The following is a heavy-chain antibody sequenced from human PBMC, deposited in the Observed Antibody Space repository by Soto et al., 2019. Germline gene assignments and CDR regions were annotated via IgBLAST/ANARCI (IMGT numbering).Heavy chain of an antibody. V-gene: IGHV1-18*04. CDR2: ISAYNGNT. D-gene: IGHD6-6*01. J-gene: IGHJ6*02. CDR3: ASGPLARPFYYGMAV. CDR1: GYTFTSYG. Sequence: ASVKVSCKASGYTFTSYGISWVRQAPGQGLEWMGWISAYNGNTNYAQKLQGRVTMTADTSTSTAYMELRSLRSDDTAVYYXASGPLARPFYYGMAVWGQXTXVTVSS.